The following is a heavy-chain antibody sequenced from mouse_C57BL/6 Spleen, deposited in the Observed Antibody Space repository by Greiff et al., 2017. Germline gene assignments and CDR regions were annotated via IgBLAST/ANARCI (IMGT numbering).Heavy chain of an antibody. V-gene: IGHV3-1*01. CDR3: ARASYYGSSYGYFDV. J-gene: IGHJ1*03. CDR2: ISYSGST. D-gene: IGHD1-1*01. CDR1: GYSITSGYD. Sequence: EVHLVESGPGMVKPSQSLSLTCTVTGYSITSGYDWHWIRHFPGNKLEWMGYISYSGSTNYNPSLKSRISITHDTSKNHFFLKLNSVTTEDTATYYCARASYYGSSYGYFDVWGTGTTVTVSS.